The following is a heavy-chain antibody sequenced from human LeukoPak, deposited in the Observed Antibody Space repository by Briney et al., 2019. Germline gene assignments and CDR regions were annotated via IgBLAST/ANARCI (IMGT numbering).Heavy chain of an antibody. CDR3: AKDYRPDGYNDLDY. D-gene: IGHD5-24*01. Sequence: GGSLRLSCAASGFTFSTYTMHWVRQAPGTGLDWVSGIVGSNGKTYYADSVKGRFTISRDNSKNTLYLQMNSLRAEDTAVYFCAKDYRPDGYNDLDYWGQGTQVTVSS. V-gene: IGHV3-23*01. CDR2: IVGSNGKT. J-gene: IGHJ4*02. CDR1: GFTFSTYT.